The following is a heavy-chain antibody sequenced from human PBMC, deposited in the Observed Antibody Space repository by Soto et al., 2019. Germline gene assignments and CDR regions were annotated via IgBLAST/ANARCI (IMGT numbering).Heavy chain of an antibody. Sequence: ASVKVSCKASGGTLRSYTISWVRQAPGQGLEWMGRIIPILGIANYAQKFQGRVTITADKSTSTAYMELSSLRSEDTAVYYCAGGYDILTGTPSNWGQGTLVTVSS. CDR3: AGGYDILTGTPSN. D-gene: IGHD3-9*01. CDR2: IIPILGIA. CDR1: GGTLRSYT. V-gene: IGHV1-69*02. J-gene: IGHJ4*02.